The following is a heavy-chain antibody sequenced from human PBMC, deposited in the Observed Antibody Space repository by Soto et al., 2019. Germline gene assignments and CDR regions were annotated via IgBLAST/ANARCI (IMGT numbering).Heavy chain of an antibody. J-gene: IGHJ6*02. CDR3: ARDNPIAATTYGMDV. V-gene: IGHV4-4*02. CDR1: GGSISSSNW. D-gene: IGHD6-13*01. Sequence: QVQLQESGPGLVKPSGTLSLTCAVSGGSISSSNWWSGVRQPPGKGLEWIGEIYHSGSTNYNPSLKSRVTISVDKSKNQFSLKLSSVTAADTAVYYWARDNPIAATTYGMDVWGQGTTVTVSS. CDR2: IYHSGST.